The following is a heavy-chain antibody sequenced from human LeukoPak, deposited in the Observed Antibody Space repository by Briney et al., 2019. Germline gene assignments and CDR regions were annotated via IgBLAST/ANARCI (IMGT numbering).Heavy chain of an antibody. J-gene: IGHJ4*02. CDR2: IHFDGGDQ. V-gene: IGHV3-30*04. CDR3: ATDKGRILPKYYFDY. D-gene: IGHD2/OR15-2a*01. CDR1: GFTFSSYA. Sequence: PGTSLRLSCAASGFTFSSYAIHWVRQAPGKGLEWVAFIHFDGGDQYFADSVKGRFSISRDNSKNTVYLQMYSLRTDDTAVYYCATDKGRILPKYYFDYWGQGTLVAVSS.